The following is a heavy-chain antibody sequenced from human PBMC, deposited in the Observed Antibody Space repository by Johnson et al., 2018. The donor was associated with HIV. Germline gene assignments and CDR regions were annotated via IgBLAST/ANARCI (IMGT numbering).Heavy chain of an antibody. CDR2: IRWDGAIT. Sequence: VQLVESGGAVVQPGGSLRLSCAASGFTFDDYAMHWVRQVPGNGLEWVSLIRWDGAITRSVASVKGRFTISRDNSRNSLYLQMKSLRAEDSALYYCARAEIYEGRVGDFAFDIWGRGTMVTVSS. D-gene: IGHD3-10*01. CDR3: ARAEIYEGRVGDFAFDI. V-gene: IGHV3-43D*03. CDR1: GFTFDDYA. J-gene: IGHJ3*02.